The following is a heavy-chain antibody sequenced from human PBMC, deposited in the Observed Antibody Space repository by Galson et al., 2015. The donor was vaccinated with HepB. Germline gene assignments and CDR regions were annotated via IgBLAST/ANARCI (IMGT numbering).Heavy chain of an antibody. CDR3: TRNNSDKHSFGV. Sequence: SVKVSCKASGYIFTTYGISWVRQAPGQGLEWMGWISGYNDYTNYAQKYRGGVAMTTDTSTSTAYLELRSLRSDDTAVYYCTRNNSDKHSFGVWGQGTLVTVSS. D-gene: IGHD1/OR15-1a*01. J-gene: IGHJ3*01. CDR2: ISGYNDYT. CDR1: GYIFTTYG. V-gene: IGHV1-18*01.